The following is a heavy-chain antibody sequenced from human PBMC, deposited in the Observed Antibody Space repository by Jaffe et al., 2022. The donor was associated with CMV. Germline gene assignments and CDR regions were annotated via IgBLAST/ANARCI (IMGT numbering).Heavy chain of an antibody. D-gene: IGHD6-19*01. V-gene: IGHV6-1*01. J-gene: IGHJ5*02. CDR3: ARAEGEFEYSGWYGRWFDP. Sequence: QVQLQQSGPGLVKPSQTLSLTCAISGDSVSSNSAAWNWIRQSPSRGLEWLGRTYYRSKWYNDYAVSVKSRITINPDTSKNQFSLQLNSVTPEDTAVYYCARAEGEFEYSGWYGRWFDPWGQGTLVTVSS. CDR2: TYYRSKWYN. CDR1: GDSVSSNSAA.